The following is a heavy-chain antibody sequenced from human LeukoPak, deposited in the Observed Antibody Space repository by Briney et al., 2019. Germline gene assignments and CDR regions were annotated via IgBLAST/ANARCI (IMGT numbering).Heavy chain of an antibody. CDR2: IKSKTDGGTT. Sequence: GGSLRLSCAASGFTFTGYAMSWVRQAPGKGLEWVGRIKSKTDGGTTDYAGPVKGRFTISRDDSKNTLFLQMNSLKTEDTAVYYCTTTPNYYDSSGYYYLLDYWVQGTLVTVSS. V-gene: IGHV3-15*01. D-gene: IGHD3-22*01. J-gene: IGHJ4*02. CDR3: TTTPNYYDSSGYYYLLDY. CDR1: GFTFTGYA.